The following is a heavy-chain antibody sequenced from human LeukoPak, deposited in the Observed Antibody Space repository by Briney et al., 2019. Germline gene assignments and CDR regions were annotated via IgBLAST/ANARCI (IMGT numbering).Heavy chain of an antibody. CDR2: IYPGDSDT. CDR1: GYSFTSYW. J-gene: IGHJ5*02. CDR3: ARMYDSSGYPTDNWFDP. V-gene: IGHV5-51*01. D-gene: IGHD3-22*01. Sequence: GESLKISCKGSGYSFTSYWIGWVRQMPGKGLEWMGIIYPGDSDTRYSPSFQGQVTISADKSISTAYLQWSSLKASDTAMYYYARMYDSSGYPTDNWFDPWGQGTLVTVSS.